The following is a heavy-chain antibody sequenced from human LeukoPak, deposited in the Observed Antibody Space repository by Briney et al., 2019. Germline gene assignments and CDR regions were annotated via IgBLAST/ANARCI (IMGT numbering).Heavy chain of an antibody. CDR2: ISAYNGNT. CDR3: ARDSGFYCSSTSCYKGEVFDY. Sequence: ASVKVSCKASGYTFTSYGISWVRQAPGQGLEWMGWISAYNGNTNYAQKLQGRVTMTTDTSTSAAYMELRSLRSDDTAVYYCARDSGFYCSSTSCYKGEVFDYWGQGTLVTVSS. J-gene: IGHJ4*02. V-gene: IGHV1-18*01. D-gene: IGHD2-2*02. CDR1: GYTFTSYG.